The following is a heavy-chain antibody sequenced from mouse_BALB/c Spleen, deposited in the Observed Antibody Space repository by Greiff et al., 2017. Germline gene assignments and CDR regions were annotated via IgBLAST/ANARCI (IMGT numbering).Heavy chain of an antibody. CDR3: TSYGNKYYYAMDY. J-gene: IGHJ4*01. CDR1: GFTFSNYW. D-gene: IGHD2-1*01. V-gene: IGHV6-6*02. Sequence: EVQVVESGGGLVQPGGSMKLSCVASGFTFSNYWMNWVRQSPEKGLEWVAEIRLKSNNYATHYAESVKGRFTISRDDSKSSVYLQMNNLRAEDTGIYYCTSYGNKYYYAMDYWGQGTSVTVSS. CDR2: IRLKSNNYAT.